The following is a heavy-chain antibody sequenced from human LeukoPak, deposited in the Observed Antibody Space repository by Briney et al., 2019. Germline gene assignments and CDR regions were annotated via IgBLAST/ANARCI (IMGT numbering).Heavy chain of an antibody. CDR3: ARGRDIVVVVAASGNAFDI. D-gene: IGHD2-15*01. J-gene: IGHJ3*02. V-gene: IGHV4-38-2*01. CDR1: GFTFSNYW. CDR2: IYYSGST. Sequence: TGGSPRLSCAASGFTFSNYWMSWVRQAPGKGLEWIGSIYYSGSTYYNPSLKSRVTISVDTSKSQFSLKLSSVTAADTAVYYCARGRDIVVVVAASGNAFDIWGQGTMVTVSS.